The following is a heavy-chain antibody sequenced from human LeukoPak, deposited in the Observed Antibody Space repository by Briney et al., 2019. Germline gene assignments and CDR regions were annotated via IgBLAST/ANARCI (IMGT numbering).Heavy chain of an antibody. CDR3: ARDYGNPRHFDY. Sequence: TGGSLRLSCAASGFTFSSYSMNWVRQAPGKGLEWVSSISSSSSYIYYADSVKGRFTISRDNAKNSLYLQMNSLRAEDTAVYYCARDYGNPRHFDYWGQGTLVTASS. D-gene: IGHD4-11*01. CDR1: GFTFSSYS. CDR2: ISSSSSYI. J-gene: IGHJ4*02. V-gene: IGHV3-21*01.